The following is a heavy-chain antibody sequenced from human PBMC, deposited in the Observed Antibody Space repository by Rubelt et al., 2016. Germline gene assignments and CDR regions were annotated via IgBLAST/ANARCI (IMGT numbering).Heavy chain of an antibody. CDR1: GYTFISYG. J-gene: IGHJ4*02. CDR2: ISAYNGNT. CDR3: ARDLYYASSGESFFEY. Sequence: QVQLVQSGAEVKKPGASVKVSCKASGYTFISYGISWVRQAPGQGLEWMGWISAYNGNTNYAQKFQGRVTMTTDKAYMGLRSLGSDDTAVYYCARDLYYASSGESFFEYWGQGTLVTVSS. D-gene: IGHD3-22*01. V-gene: IGHV1-18*01.